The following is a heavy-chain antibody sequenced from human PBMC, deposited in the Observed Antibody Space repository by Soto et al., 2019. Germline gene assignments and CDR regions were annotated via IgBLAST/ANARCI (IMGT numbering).Heavy chain of an antibody. J-gene: IGHJ5*01. CDR3: ARKDGLVSGLDS. V-gene: IGHV3-11*06. CDR2: ITGSSSHT. D-gene: IGHD6-6*01. CDR1: GFVFGEYY. Sequence: GGSLRLSCSASGFVFGEYYMTWVRQAPGKGLEWLSYITGSSSHTKYADSVQGRFTISRDNVNKTLFLQMDSLTVEDTAVYYCARKDGLVSGLDSWGQGTLVTVSS.